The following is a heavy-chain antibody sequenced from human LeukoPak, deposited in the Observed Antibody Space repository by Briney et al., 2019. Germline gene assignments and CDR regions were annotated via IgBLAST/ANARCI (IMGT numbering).Heavy chain of an antibody. J-gene: IGHJ3*02. CDR1: GGTFSSYT. CDR2: IIPILGIA. Sequence: GASVKVSCKXSGGTFSSYTISWVRQAPGQGLEWMGRIIPILGIANYSQKFQGRVTITADKSTSTAYMELSSLRSEDTAVYYCARDMGYGGNSNGAFDIWGQGTMVTVSS. V-gene: IGHV1-69*04. CDR3: ARDMGYGGNSNGAFDI. D-gene: IGHD4-23*01.